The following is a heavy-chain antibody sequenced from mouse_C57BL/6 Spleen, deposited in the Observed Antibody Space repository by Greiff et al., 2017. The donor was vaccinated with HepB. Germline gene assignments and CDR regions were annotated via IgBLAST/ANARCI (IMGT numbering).Heavy chain of an antibody. CDR3: ARSIGYEDWFAY. Sequence: QVQLQQSGPELVKPGASVKISCKASGYAFSSSWMNWVKQRPGKGLEWIGRIYPGDGDTNYNGKFKGKATLTADKSSSTAYMQLSSLTSEDSAVYFCARSIGYEDWFAYWGQGTLVTVSA. D-gene: IGHD2-2*01. CDR1: GYAFSSSW. V-gene: IGHV1-82*01. CDR2: IYPGDGDT. J-gene: IGHJ3*01.